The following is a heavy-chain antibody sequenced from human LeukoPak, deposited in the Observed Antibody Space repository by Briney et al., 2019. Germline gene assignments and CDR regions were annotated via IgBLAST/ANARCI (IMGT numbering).Heavy chain of an antibody. J-gene: IGHJ4*02. CDR2: ISAYNGNT. CDR1: GYTFTSYG. CDR3: ARTPGRFLEWLSPFDY. V-gene: IGHV1-18*01. Sequence: ASVTVSCKASGYTFTSYGISWVRQAPGQGLAWMGWISAYNGNTNYAQKLQGRVTMTTDTSTSTAYMELRRLRSDDTAVYYCARTPGRFLEWLSPFDYWGQGTLVTVSS. D-gene: IGHD3-3*01.